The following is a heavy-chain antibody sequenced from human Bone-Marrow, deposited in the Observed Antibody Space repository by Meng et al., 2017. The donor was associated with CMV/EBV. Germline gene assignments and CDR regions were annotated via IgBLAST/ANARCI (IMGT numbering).Heavy chain of an antibody. V-gene: IGHV3-15*01. CDR3: TAYIVGTTSAN. CDR2: IKSKSDGGTT. J-gene: IGHJ4*02. Sequence: GESLKISCAASGFTFTNAWMSWVRQAPGKGLEWIGRIKSKSDGGTTDYAAPVKGRFTISRDDSKDTLYLQLNSLKTEDTAVYYCTAYIVGTTSANWGQGTLVTFSS. D-gene: IGHD1-26*01. CDR1: GFTFTNAW.